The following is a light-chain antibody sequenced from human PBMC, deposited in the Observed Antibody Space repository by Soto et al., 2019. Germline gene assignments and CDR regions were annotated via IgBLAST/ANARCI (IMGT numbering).Light chain of an antibody. V-gene: IGLV1-40*01. CDR1: SSNIGARYD. CDR3: QAYDSSRSARV. J-gene: IGLJ2*01. CDR2: GNS. Sequence: QSVLTQPHSVSGAPGQRVTMSCTGSSSNIGARYDVHWYQQLPGTAPKLLIYGNSNRPSGVPDRFSGSKSGTSASLAITGLQAEDEADYYCQAYDSSRSARVFGGGTKLTV.